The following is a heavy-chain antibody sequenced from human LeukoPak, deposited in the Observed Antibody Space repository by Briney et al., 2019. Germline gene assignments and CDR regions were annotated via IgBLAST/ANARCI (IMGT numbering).Heavy chain of an antibody. V-gene: IGHV3-9*01. CDR3: AKDLKRYCSGGSCYYFDY. CDR1: GFSFSSYW. D-gene: IGHD2-15*01. CDR2: ISWNSGSI. Sequence: PGGSLRLSCAASGFSFSSYWMHWVRQAPGKGLEWVSGISWNSGSIGYADSVKGRFTISRDNAKNSLYLQMNSLRAEDTALYYCAKDLKRYCSGGSCYYFDYWGQGTLVTVSS. J-gene: IGHJ4*02.